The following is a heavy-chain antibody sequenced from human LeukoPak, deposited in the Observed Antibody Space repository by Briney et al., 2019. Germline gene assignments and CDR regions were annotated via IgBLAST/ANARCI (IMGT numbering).Heavy chain of an antibody. D-gene: IGHD3-22*01. CDR1: GYTFTSYD. CDR3: ARESISRWLLSSGFDY. CDR2: MNPNSGNT. J-gene: IGHJ4*02. V-gene: IGHV1-8*01. Sequence: ASVKVSCKASGYTFTSYDINWVRQATGQGLEWMGWMNPNSGNTGYAQKFQGRVTMTRNTSISTAYMELSSLRSDDTAVYYCARESISRWLLSSGFDYWGQGTLVTVSS.